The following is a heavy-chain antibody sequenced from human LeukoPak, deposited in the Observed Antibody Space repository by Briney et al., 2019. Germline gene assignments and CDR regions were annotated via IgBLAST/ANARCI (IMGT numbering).Heavy chain of an antibody. CDR3: ARDGYGSGSRAYLMDV. CDR2: MWYDGSNK. D-gene: IGHD3-10*01. J-gene: IGHJ6*02. V-gene: IGHV3-33*08. Sequence: GGSLRLSCAASGSTFSDYYMSWIRQAPGKGLEWVAVMWYDGSNKYYADSVKGRFTISRDNSKNTVYLQMNSLRAEDTAVYYCARDGYGSGSRAYLMDVWGQGTTVTVSS. CDR1: GSTFSDYY.